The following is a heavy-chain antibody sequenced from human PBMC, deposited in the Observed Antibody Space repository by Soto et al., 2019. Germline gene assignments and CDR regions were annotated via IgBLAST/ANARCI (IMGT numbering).Heavy chain of an antibody. CDR1: CGSITSGSHY. Sequence: SETLSLTCTVSCGSITSGSHYWAWIRQHPGKGLEWIGYMFHSGSAHYNPSLKSRISISVDTSKNQFSLKLSSVTAADTAVYYCARVTDPVVTASTPFDHWGQGALVTVSS. CDR3: ARVTDPVVTASTPFDH. CDR2: MFHSGSA. J-gene: IGHJ4*02. V-gene: IGHV4-31*03. D-gene: IGHD2-21*02.